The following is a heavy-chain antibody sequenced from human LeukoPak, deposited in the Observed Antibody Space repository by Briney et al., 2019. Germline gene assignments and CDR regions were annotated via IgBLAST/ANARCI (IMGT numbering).Heavy chain of an antibody. V-gene: IGHV3-74*01. Sequence: PGGSLRLSCAASGFTFSSHWMHWVPHGPGKGLVWFSRINSDGSRTIYADSVKGRFTISRDSAKNTLYLQMNSLRAEDTAVYYCAREVGDYYDSSGSSGYWGQGTLVTVSS. CDR2: INSDGSRT. CDR3: AREVGDYYDSSGSSGY. J-gene: IGHJ4*02. D-gene: IGHD3-22*01. CDR1: GFTFSSHW.